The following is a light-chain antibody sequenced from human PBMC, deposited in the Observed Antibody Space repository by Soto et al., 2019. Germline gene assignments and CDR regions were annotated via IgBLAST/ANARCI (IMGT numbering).Light chain of an antibody. CDR3: QQYYSYSLT. Sequence: AVQLTQSPSSLSASVGDRVTITCRASQGISSYLAWYQQKPGKAPKLLIYAASTLQSGVPSRFSGSGSGTDFTLTISCLQSEDFATYYCQQYYSYSLTFGGGTKVDIK. CDR1: QGISSY. CDR2: AAS. J-gene: IGKJ4*01. V-gene: IGKV1-8*01.